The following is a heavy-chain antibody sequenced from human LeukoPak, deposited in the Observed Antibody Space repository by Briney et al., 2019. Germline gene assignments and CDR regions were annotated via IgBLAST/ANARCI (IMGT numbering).Heavy chain of an antibody. CDR1: VYTFTSYY. CDR2: MNPNSGGT. Sequence: ASVTVSLTSSVYTFTSYYMHWVGQARGQGGEGMGWMNPNSGGTSYVQKFQGRVVNTRDKSIRTAYVQVTRLRSGETTGRSFTRGHYQFTMILAYYFDNWGQGTLLTVSS. V-gene: IGHV1-2*02. J-gene: IGHJ4*02. D-gene: IGHD3-22*01. CDR3: TRGHYQFTMILAYYFDN.